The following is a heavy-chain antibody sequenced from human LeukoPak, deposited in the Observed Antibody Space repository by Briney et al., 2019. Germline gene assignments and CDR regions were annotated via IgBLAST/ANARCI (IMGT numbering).Heavy chain of an antibody. Sequence: SLRLSCAASGFTFDDYAMHWVRQAPGKGLEWVSGISWNSGGIGYADSVKGRFTISRDNAKNSLYLQMNSLRAEDTALYYCAKSPPYYYYYMDVWGKGTTVTVSS. CDR2: ISWNSGGI. J-gene: IGHJ6*03. V-gene: IGHV3-9*01. CDR1: GFTFDDYA. CDR3: AKSPPYYYYYMDV.